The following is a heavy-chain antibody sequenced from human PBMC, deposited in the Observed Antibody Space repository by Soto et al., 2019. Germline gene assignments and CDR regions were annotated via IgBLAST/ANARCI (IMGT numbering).Heavy chain of an antibody. CDR2: IYYSGST. D-gene: IGHD2-15*01. CDR3: ARRQSSPWFDP. V-gene: IGHV4-30-2*03. CDR1: GGSISSGCYS. Sequence: SETLSLTCAVYGGSISSGCYSWSWIRQPPGKGLEWIGYIYYSGSTYYNPSLKSRVTISVDTSKNQFSLKLSSVTAADTAVYYCARRQSSPWFDPWGQGTLVTVSS. J-gene: IGHJ5*02.